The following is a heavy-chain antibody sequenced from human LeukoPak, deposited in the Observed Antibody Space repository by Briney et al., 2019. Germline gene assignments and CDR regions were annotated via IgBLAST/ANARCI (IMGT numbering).Heavy chain of an antibody. J-gene: IGHJ4*02. CDR3: WERARNNGWATVSWY. CDR2: ISYDGSNK. Sequence: GGSLRLSCAASGFTFSSYGMHWVRQAPGKGLEWVAVISYDGSNKYYADSVKGRFTISRDNSKNTLYLQMNSLRADDTAVPYLWERARNNGWATVSWYWGQGTLVTVSS. D-gene: IGHD4-17*01. V-gene: IGHV3-30*18. CDR1: GFTFSSYG.